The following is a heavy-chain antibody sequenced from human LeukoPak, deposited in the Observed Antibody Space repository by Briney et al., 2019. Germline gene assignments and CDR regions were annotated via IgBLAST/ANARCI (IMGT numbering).Heavy chain of an antibody. CDR1: GFTFSSYE. V-gene: IGHV3-48*03. Sequence: GGSLRLSCAASGFTFSSYEMNWVRQAPGKGLEWVSYISSSGSTIYYADSVKGRFTISRDNAKNSLSLQMNSLRAEDTAVYYCARDSIQLWLSYGMDVWGQGTTVTVSS. CDR2: ISSSGSTI. CDR3: ARDSIQLWLSYGMDV. J-gene: IGHJ6*02. D-gene: IGHD5-18*01.